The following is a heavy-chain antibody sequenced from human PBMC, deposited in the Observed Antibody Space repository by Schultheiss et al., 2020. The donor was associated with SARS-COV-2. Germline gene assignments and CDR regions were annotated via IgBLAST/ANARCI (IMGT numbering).Heavy chain of an antibody. Sequence: SQTLSLTCAVSGYSISSGYYWGWIRQPPGKGLEWIGYIYYSGSTYYNPSLKSRVTISVDTSKNQFSLKLSSVTAADTAVYYCARQEAFDIWGQGTMVTVSS. CDR1: GYSISSGYY. V-gene: IGHV4-31*11. CDR3: ARQEAFDI. J-gene: IGHJ3*02. CDR2: IYYSGST.